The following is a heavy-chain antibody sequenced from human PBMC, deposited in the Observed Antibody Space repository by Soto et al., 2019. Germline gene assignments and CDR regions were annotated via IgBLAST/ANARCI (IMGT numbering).Heavy chain of an antibody. D-gene: IGHD3-16*01. CDR2: IYHSGST. J-gene: IGHJ4*02. Sequence: SETLSLTCAVSGYSISSGYYWGWIRQPPGKGLEWIGSIYHSGSTYYNPSLKSRVTISVDTSKNQFSLKLSSVTAADTAVYYCATDYVWGSNDFDYWGQGTLVTVSS. V-gene: IGHV4-38-2*01. CDR1: GYSISSGYY. CDR3: ATDYVWGSNDFDY.